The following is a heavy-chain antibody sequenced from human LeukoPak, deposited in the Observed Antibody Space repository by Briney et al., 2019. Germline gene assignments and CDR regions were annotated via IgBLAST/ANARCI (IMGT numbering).Heavy chain of an antibody. CDR3: AKGADSSSWYYFDY. CDR2: ISWNSGSI. CDR1: GFTFDDYA. Sequence: PGGSLRLSCAASGFTFDDYAMHWVRQAPGKGLEWVSGISWNSGSIGYADSVKGRFTISRDNAKNSLYLQMNSLRAEDTALYYCAKGADSSSWYYFDYWGQGTLVTVSS. J-gene: IGHJ4*02. V-gene: IGHV3-9*01. D-gene: IGHD6-13*01.